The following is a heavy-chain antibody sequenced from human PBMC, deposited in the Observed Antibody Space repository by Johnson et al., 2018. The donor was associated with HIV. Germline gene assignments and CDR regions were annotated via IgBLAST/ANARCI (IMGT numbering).Heavy chain of an antibody. V-gene: IGHV3-66*01. Sequence: VQLVESGGALVQPGGSLRLSCAASGFTVSSNYMNWVREAPGKGLEWVSVIYSGGSTYYADSVKGRFTISRDSSKNTLYLQMNSLRAEDTAVYYCARDRRLADAFDIWGQGTMVTVSS. J-gene: IGHJ3*02. CDR2: IYSGGST. D-gene: IGHD5-12*01. CDR1: GFTVSSNY. CDR3: ARDRRLADAFDI.